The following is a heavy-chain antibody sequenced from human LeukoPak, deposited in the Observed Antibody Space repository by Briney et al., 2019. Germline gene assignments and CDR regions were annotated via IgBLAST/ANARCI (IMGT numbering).Heavy chain of an antibody. J-gene: IGHJ4*02. D-gene: IGHD6-19*01. CDR3: ARVFRVAVAEDY. Sequence: PSETLSLTCAVYGGSFSGYYWSWIRQPPGKGLEWIGEINHSGSTNYNPSLKSRVTISVDTSKNQFSLKLSSVTAADTAVYYCARVFRVAVAEDYWGQGTLVTVSS. CDR2: INHSGST. V-gene: IGHV4-34*01. CDR1: GGSFSGYY.